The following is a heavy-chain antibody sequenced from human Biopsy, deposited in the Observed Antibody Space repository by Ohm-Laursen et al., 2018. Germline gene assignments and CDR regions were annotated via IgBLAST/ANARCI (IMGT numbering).Heavy chain of an antibody. D-gene: IGHD3-9*01. V-gene: IGHV1-69*06. CDR2: NIPILGTG. J-gene: IGHJ1*01. CDR1: GGTFSNYG. CDR3: ATKLTGYFHH. Sequence: GASVKVSCNAPGGTFSNYGVNWVRQAPGKGLERLGGNIPILGTGNYAQKFQDRVTVAADTFTSTATMELRSLRSDDTAVYYCATKLTGYFHHWGQGTLVIVSS.